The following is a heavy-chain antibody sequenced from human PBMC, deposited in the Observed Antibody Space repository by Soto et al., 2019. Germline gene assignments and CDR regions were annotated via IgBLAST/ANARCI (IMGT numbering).Heavy chain of an antibody. D-gene: IGHD3-9*01. CDR1: GGSMSSYY. CDR2: IYYSGST. J-gene: IGHJ3*02. Sequence: PSETLSLTCTVSGGSMSSYYWSWIRQPPGKGLEWIGYIYYSGSTNYNPSLKSRVTISVDTSKNQFSLKLSSVTAADTAVYYCARALILTGYYIHDAFDIWGQGTMVTVSS. V-gene: IGHV4-59*01. CDR3: ARALILTGYYIHDAFDI.